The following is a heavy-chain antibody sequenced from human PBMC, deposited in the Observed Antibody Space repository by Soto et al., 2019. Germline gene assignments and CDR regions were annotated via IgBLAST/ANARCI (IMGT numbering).Heavy chain of an antibody. CDR1: GFTFSSYE. CDR2: ISSSGSTI. CDR3: ERVGGPYYYGSSGYLD. V-gene: IGHV3-48*03. J-gene: IGHJ4*02. D-gene: IGHD3-22*01. Sequence: GSLRLSCAASGFTFSSYEMNWVRQAPGKGLEWVSYISSSGSTIYYADSVKGRFTISRDNAKNSLYLQMNSLRAEDTAVYYCERVGGPYYYGSSGYLDWGQGTLVTVSS.